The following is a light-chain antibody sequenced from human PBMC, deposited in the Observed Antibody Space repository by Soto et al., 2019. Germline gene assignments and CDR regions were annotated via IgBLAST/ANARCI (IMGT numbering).Light chain of an antibody. V-gene: IGKV3-20*01. CDR1: QSLSGDY. J-gene: IGKJ4*01. CDR2: DAS. Sequence: IVLTQSPGTLSLSPGERATLSCWASQSLSGDYLTWYQQRPGQAPRLLIADASTRATGFPDRFSGSGSGTVFTLTISRLEPEDFAVYCCQRYSSSITFGGGTKVEI. CDR3: QRYSSSIT.